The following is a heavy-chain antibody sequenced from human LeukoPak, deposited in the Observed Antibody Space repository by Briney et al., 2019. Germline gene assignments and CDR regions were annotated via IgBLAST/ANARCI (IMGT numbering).Heavy chain of an antibody. Sequence: GGSLRLSCAASGFTFSNAWMSWVRQAPGKGLEWVGRIKSKTDGGTTDYAAPVKGRFTISRDDSKNTLYLQMNSLKTEDTAVYYCTTGKYCSSTSCWGYYYYGMDVWGKGTTDTVSS. CDR2: IKSKTDGGTT. J-gene: IGHJ6*04. CDR3: TTGKYCSSTSCWGYYYYGMDV. D-gene: IGHD2-2*01. CDR1: GFTFSNAW. V-gene: IGHV3-15*01.